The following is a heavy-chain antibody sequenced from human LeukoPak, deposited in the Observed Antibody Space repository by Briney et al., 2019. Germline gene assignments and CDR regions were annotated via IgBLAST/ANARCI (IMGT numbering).Heavy chain of an antibody. CDR2: IRGNGDIT. Sequence: GGSLRLSWAAAGFTFSSYAMSWVRQPAEKGLEWVSSIRGNGDITYYADTVKGRFSGSRDNSKNTLYLQLNSLRAEDTAVYYCAKDLRGTLSSRGPFEYWGQGTLVTVSS. J-gene: IGHJ4*02. CDR3: AKDLRGTLSSRGPFEY. D-gene: IGHD1-1*01. V-gene: IGHV3-23*01. CDR1: GFTFSSYA.